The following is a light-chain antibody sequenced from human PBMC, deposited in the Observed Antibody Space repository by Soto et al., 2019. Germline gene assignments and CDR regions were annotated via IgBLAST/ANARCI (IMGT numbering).Light chain of an antibody. CDR3: SSYTSGSTRVV. V-gene: IGLV2-14*03. CDR1: SSDVGCYNY. CDR2: DVT. J-gene: IGLJ2*01. Sequence: QSALTQPASVSGSPGQSITISCTGTSSDVGCYNYVSWYQHHPGKSPKVMIYDVTKRPSGISNRFSGSKSGNTAALTISGLQVEDEADYYCSSYTSGSTRVVFGGGTKLTVL.